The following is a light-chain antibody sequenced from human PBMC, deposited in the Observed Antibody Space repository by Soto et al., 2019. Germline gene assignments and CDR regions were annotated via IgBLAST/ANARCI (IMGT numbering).Light chain of an antibody. CDR1: QSFRGL. J-gene: IGKJ5*01. CDR2: DAY. Sequence: VLTHSPATLSLSPAERATLSCRASQSFRGLLASYQQKPGQAPRLLIYDAYNRATGIPPRFSGSGSGTDFTLTISSLEPEDSAVYYCQQRHMWPITFGQGTRLEIK. CDR3: QQRHMWPIT. V-gene: IGKV3-11*01.